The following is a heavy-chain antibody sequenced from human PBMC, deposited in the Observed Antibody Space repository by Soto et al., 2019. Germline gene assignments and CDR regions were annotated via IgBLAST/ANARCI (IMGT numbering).Heavy chain of an antibody. J-gene: IGHJ4*02. V-gene: IGHV4-39*01. CDR1: GGSISSSSYY. D-gene: IGHD3-10*01. CDR3: ATTPYGSGSYYFDY. CDR2: IYYSGST. Sequence: QLQLQESGPGLVKPSETLSLTCTVSGGSISSSSYYWGWIRQPPGKGLEWIGSIYYSGSTYYNPSLRSRVTISVDTSKNQFSLKLSSVTAADTAVYYCATTPYGSGSYYFDYWAQGTLVTVCS.